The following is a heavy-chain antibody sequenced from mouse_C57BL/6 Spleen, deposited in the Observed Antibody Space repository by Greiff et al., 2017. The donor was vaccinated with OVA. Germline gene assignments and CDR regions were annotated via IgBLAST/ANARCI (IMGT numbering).Heavy chain of an antibody. CDR3: ARSVTTVVAPYYFDY. D-gene: IGHD1-1*01. CDR1: GYAFSSSW. J-gene: IGHJ2*01. CDR2: IYPGDGDT. V-gene: IGHV1-82*01. Sequence: VKLQESGPELVKPGASVKISCKASGYAFSSSWMNWVKQRPGKGLEWIGRIYPGDGDTNYNGKFKGKATLTADKSSSTAYMQLSSLTSEDSAVYFCARSVTTVVAPYYFDYWGQGTTLTVSS.